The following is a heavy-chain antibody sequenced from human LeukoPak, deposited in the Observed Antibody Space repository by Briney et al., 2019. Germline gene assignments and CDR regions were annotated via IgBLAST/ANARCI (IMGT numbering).Heavy chain of an antibody. CDR1: GFTFSSYA. CDR3: ARDPAPIASFGEERWGFGFDY. CDR2: ISYDGSNK. V-gene: IGHV3-30*04. D-gene: IGHD3-10*01. J-gene: IGHJ4*02. Sequence: PGGSLRLSCAASGFTFSSYAMHWVRQVPGKGLEWVAVISYDGSNKYYADSVKGRFTISRDNSKNTLYLQMNSLRAEDTAVYYCARDPAPIASFGEERWGFGFDYWGQGTLVTVSS.